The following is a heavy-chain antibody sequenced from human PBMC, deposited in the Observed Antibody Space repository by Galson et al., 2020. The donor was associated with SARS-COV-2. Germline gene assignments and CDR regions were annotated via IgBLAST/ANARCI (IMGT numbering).Heavy chain of an antibody. CDR1: GGTSSSYA. CDR3: AREKIDYYDSSGYYCFDY. Sequence: KISCKASGGTSSSYAISWVRQAPGQRLEWTGGIIPIFGTANYAQKFQGRVTITADETTNTAYMELSSLRSEDTAVYYCAREKIDYYDSSGYYCFDYWGQGTLVTVSS. V-gene: IGHV1-69*01. CDR2: IIPIFGTA. D-gene: IGHD3-22*01. J-gene: IGHJ4*02.